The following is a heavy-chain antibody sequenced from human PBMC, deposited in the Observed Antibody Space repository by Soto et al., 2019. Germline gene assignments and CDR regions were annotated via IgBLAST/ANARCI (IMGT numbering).Heavy chain of an antibody. CDR2: IWYDGSNK. Sequence: GWSLRLSCASSVFTFISYGMHWVRQAPGKGLEWVAVIWYDGSNKYYADSVKGRFTISRDNSKNTLYLQMNSLRAEDTAVYYCARDLAAGAYYYYGMDVWGQGTTVTVSS. D-gene: IGHD6-13*01. CDR3: ARDLAAGAYYYYGMDV. J-gene: IGHJ6*02. V-gene: IGHV3-33*01. CDR1: VFTFISYG.